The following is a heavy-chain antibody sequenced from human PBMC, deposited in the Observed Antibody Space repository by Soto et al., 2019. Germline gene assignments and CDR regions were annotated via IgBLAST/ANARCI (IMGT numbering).Heavy chain of an antibody. CDR1: GFTFSGSA. V-gene: IGHV3-73*01. J-gene: IGHJ6*02. Sequence: GGSLRLSCAASGFTFSGSAMHWVRQASGKGLEWVGRIRSKANSYATAYAASVKGRFTISRDDSKNTAYLQMNSLKTEDTAVYYCTRHLSSSGWYDLGMDVWGQGTTVTVSS. CDR3: TRHLSSSGWYDLGMDV. CDR2: IRSKANSYAT. D-gene: IGHD6-19*01.